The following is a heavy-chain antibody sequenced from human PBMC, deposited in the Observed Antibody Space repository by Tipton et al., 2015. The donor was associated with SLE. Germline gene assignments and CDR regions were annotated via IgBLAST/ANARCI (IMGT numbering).Heavy chain of an antibody. CDR1: GFTFDDYA. Sequence: SLRLSCAASGFTFDDYAMHWVRQAPGKGLEWVSGISWNSGNIDYADSVKGRFTISRDNAKNSLYLQMNSLRAEDTALYYCAKDPTMVRGVIMGGEFDYWGQGTLVTVSS. J-gene: IGHJ4*02. D-gene: IGHD3-10*01. CDR3: AKDPTMVRGVIMGGEFDY. V-gene: IGHV3-9*01. CDR2: ISWNSGNI.